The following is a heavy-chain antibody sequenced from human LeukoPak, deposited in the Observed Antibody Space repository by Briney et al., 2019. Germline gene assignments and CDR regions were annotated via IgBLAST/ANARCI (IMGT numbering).Heavy chain of an antibody. Sequence: GGSLRLSCAASGFTFSSYWMSWVRQAPGMGLEWVANIKQDGSEKNYVDSAKGRFTISRDNAKNSLYLQMSSLRAEDTAVHYCVRNSPDGWDWGQGTLVTVSS. CDR3: VRNSPDGWD. J-gene: IGHJ4*02. CDR2: IKQDGSEK. V-gene: IGHV3-7*03. D-gene: IGHD1-26*01. CDR1: GFTFSSYW.